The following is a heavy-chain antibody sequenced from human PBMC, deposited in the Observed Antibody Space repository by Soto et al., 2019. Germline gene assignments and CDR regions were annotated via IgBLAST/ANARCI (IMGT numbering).Heavy chain of an antibody. CDR2: IFYSGST. J-gene: IGHJ5*02. Sequence: QVQLQESGPGLVKPSQTLSLTCTVSGGSISSGDYYWSWIRHPPGKGLEWIGYIFYSGSTYYNPSLTRHVTISVDTSRTQFFLKLRSVAAAATAVYYCARVRSSNWYARWNCFDPWGQGTPVTV. V-gene: IGHV4-30-4*01. CDR1: GGSISSGDYY. CDR3: ARVRSSNWYARWNCFDP. D-gene: IGHD6-13*01.